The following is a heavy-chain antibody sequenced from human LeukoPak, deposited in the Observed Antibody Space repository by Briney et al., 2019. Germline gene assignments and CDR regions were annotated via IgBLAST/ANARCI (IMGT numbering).Heavy chain of an antibody. J-gene: IGHJ6*02. CDR3: AREFPLDSSSNYYYYGMDV. CDR1: GYTFTGYY. CDR2: INHNSGGT. D-gene: IGHD6-6*01. Sequence: ASVKVSCKASGYTFTGYYMHWVRQAPGQGVEWMGWINHNSGGTNYAQKFQGRVTMTRDTSISTAYMELSRLRSDDTAVYYCAREFPLDSSSNYYYYGMDVWGQGTTVTVSS. V-gene: IGHV1-2*02.